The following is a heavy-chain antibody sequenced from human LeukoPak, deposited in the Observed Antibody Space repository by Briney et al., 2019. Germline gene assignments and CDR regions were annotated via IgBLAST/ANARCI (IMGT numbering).Heavy chain of an antibody. CDR2: ISTSGNTI. V-gene: IGHV3-48*03. J-gene: IGHJ4*02. CDR3: AKVPDYYGSGRYH. D-gene: IGHD3-10*01. CDR1: GVTFSSYD. Sequence: GGSLRLSCAASGVTFSSYDMNWLRQAPGKGLEWVSYISTSGNTIYYADSVKGRFTISRDNAKNSLYLQMNSLRAEDTAVYYCAKVPDYYGSGRYHWGQGTLVTVSS.